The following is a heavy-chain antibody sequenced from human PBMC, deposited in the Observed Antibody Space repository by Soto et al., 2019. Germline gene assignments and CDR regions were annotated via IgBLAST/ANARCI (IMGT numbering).Heavy chain of an antibody. Sequence: EVQLLESGGGLVQPGGSLRLSCAASGFTFGTYAMKWLRQAPGRGLECVSFISGSGRTTYYADSVKGPFTVSRDNSKNTMDLQMNSLRAEDTALYYCAKFRGPSYSNYYMDVWGKGTTVTVSS. V-gene: IGHV3-23*01. D-gene: IGHD3-16*01. CDR2: ISGSGRTT. J-gene: IGHJ6*03. CDR3: AKFRGPSYSNYYMDV. CDR1: GFTFGTYA.